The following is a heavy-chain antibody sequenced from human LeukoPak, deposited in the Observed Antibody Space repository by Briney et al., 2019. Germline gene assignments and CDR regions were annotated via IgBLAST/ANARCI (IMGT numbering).Heavy chain of an antibody. CDR2: ISGSGGST. Sequence: GGSLRLSCAASGFTFSSYVMSWVRQAPGKGLEWVSAISGSGGSTYYADSVEGRFTISRDNSKNTLYLQMNSLRAEDTAVYYCAKDRVRGVIIEGGRAFDYWGQGTLVTVSS. J-gene: IGHJ4*02. CDR1: GFTFSSYV. CDR3: AKDRVRGVIIEGGRAFDY. D-gene: IGHD3-10*01. V-gene: IGHV3-23*01.